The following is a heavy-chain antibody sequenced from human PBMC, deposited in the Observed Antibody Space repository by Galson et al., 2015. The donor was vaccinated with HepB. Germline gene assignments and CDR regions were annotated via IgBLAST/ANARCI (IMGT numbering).Heavy chain of an antibody. D-gene: IGHD2-2*02. V-gene: IGHV3-64D*06. Sequence: SLRLSCAASGFTFSSYAMHWVRQAPGKGLEYVSAISSNGGSTYYADSVKGRFTISRDNSKNTLYLQMSSLRGEDTAVYYCVKSLREIISIVVVPAAILDWVQGTLFTVSS. J-gene: IGHJ4*02. CDR1: GFTFSSYA. CDR3: VKSLREIISIVVVPAAILD. CDR2: ISSNGGST.